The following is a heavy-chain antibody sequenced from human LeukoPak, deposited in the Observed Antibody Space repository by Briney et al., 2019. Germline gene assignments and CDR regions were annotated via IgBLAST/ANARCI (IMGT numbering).Heavy chain of an antibody. V-gene: IGHV1-18*01. J-gene: IGHJ6*02. Sequence: ASVKVSCKASGYTFTSYGISWVRQAPGQGLEWMGWISAYNGNTNYAQKLQGRVTMTTGTSTSTAYMELRSLRSDDTAVYYCARVGVTIFGVDYYYYGMDVWGQGTTVTASS. CDR3: ARVGVTIFGVDYYYYGMDV. CDR2: ISAYNGNT. D-gene: IGHD3-3*01. CDR1: GYTFTSYG.